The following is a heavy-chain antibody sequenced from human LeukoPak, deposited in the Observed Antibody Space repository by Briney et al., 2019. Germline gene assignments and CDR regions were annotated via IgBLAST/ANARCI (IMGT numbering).Heavy chain of an antibody. Sequence: GGSLRLSCAASGFTFISYSINWVRQPPGKGLEGVSSISSSSSYIYYADSVKGRFIISGDNAKNSLYLQMNSLRAEDTAVYYCARYGRVLLWFGELLSKLLLDSWGQGTLVTVSS. V-gene: IGHV3-21*01. CDR2: ISSSSSYI. CDR3: ARYGRVLLWFGELLSKLLLDS. J-gene: IGHJ4*02. D-gene: IGHD3-10*01. CDR1: GFTFISYS.